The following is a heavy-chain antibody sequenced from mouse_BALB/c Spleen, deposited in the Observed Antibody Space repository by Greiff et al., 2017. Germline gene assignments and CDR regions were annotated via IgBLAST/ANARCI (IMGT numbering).Heavy chain of an antibody. CDR3: ARGPLYEGFAY. V-gene: IGHV3-2*02. D-gene: IGHD1-1*01. CDR1: GYSITSDYA. J-gene: IGHJ3*01. CDR2: ISYSGST. Sequence: EVKLQESGPGLVKPSQSLSLTCTVTGYSITSDYAWNWIRQFPGNKLEWMGYISYSGSTSYNPSPKSRISITRDTSKNQFFLQLNSVTTEDTATYYCARGPLYEGFAYWGQGTLVTVSA.